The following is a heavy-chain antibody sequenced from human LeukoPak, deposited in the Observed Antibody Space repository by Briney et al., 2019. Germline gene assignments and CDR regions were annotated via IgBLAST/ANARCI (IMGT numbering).Heavy chain of an antibody. Sequence: LETLSLTCTVSGGSISSYYWSWIRQPPGKGLEWIGYIYYSGSTNYNPSLKSRVTISVDTSKNQFSLKLSSVTAADTAVYYCARRGAVAGRLFDYWGQGTLVTVSS. V-gene: IGHV4-59*08. CDR1: GGSISSYY. CDR2: IYYSGST. CDR3: ARRGAVAGRLFDY. D-gene: IGHD6-19*01. J-gene: IGHJ4*02.